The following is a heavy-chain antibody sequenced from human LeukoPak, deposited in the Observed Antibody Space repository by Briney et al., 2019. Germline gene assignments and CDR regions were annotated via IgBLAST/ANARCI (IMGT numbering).Heavy chain of an antibody. V-gene: IGHV3-7*03. D-gene: IGHD3-10*01. J-gene: IGHJ4*02. Sequence: GGSLRLSCAASGFSFSSNSMNWVRQAPGKGLEWVANIKQDGSEKYYVDSVKGRFTISRDNAKNSLYLQMNSLRADDTAVYYCAKDQDPHSYGSGSYAPFDYWGQGTLVTVSS. CDR3: AKDQDPHSYGSGSYAPFDY. CDR2: IKQDGSEK. CDR1: GFSFSSNS.